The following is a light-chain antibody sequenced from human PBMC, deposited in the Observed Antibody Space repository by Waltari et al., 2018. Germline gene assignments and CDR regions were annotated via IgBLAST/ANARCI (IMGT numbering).Light chain of an antibody. J-gene: IGLJ3*02. CDR2: RIT. CDR3: AAWDDSLNGHWV. Sequence: QSLLTQPPSASVTPGQRVTISCSGSWPNIGSHLVSWSQPVPGTAPKLSLHRITLLPVGVPDRCSGSRSGSTASLAISGLRSEDEATYFWAAWDDSLNGHWVFGGGTKLTVL. CDR1: WPNIGSHL. V-gene: IGLV1-44*01.